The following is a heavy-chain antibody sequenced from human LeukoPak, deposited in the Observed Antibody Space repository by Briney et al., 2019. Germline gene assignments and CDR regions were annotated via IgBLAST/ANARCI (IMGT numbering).Heavy chain of an antibody. J-gene: IGHJ5*02. Sequence: GGSLRLSCAASGFTLSSYWMTWVRQAPGKGLEWVANIKQDGSEKYYVDSVKGRFTIARDNAKNSLYLRMNSLRAEDTAVYYCARDPAAPINWFDPWGQGTLVTVSS. V-gene: IGHV3-7*01. CDR3: ARDPAAPINWFDP. CDR1: GFTLSSYW. D-gene: IGHD6-13*01. CDR2: IKQDGSEK.